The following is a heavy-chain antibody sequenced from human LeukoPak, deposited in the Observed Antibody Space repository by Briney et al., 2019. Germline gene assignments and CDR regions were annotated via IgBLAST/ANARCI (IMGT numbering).Heavy chain of an antibody. J-gene: IGHJ4*02. D-gene: IGHD4-17*01. CDR1: GFTFSSYG. CDR2: ISYDGSNK. V-gene: IGHV3-30*18. CDR3: AKEPDGDLDY. Sequence: PGGSPRLSCAASGFTFSSYGMHWVRQAPGKGLEWVAVISYDGSNKYYADSVKGRFTISRDNSKNTLYLQMNSLRAEDTAVYYCAKEPDGDLDYWGQGTLVTVSS.